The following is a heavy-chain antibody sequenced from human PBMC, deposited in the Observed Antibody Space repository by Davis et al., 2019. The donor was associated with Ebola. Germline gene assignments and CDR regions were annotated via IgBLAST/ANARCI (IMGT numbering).Heavy chain of an antibody. Sequence: GESLKISCAASGFTFSSYWMHWVRQAPGKGLVWVSRINSDGSSTSYADSVKGRFTISRDNAKNTLYLQMNSLRAEDTAVYYCASVSTGDSGWGHGTLVTVSS. CDR3: ASVSTGDSG. CDR2: INSDGSST. D-gene: IGHD7-27*01. J-gene: IGHJ4*01. V-gene: IGHV3-74*01. CDR1: GFTFSSYW.